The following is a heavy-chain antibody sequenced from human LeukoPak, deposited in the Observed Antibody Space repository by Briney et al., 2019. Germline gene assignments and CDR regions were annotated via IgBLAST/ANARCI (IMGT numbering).Heavy chain of an antibody. D-gene: IGHD3-22*01. V-gene: IGHV4-59*01. CDR1: GGSISGYY. CDR3: ARGGLKNGYHSNDGFDI. J-gene: IGHJ3*02. Sequence: SETLSLTCTVSGGSISGYYWSWIRQPPGKGLEWIGYIYYSGSTKYNPSLKSRVTMSVDTSRNQFSLKLSSVTAADTAVYYCARGGLKNGYHSNDGFDIWGQGRMVTVSS. CDR2: IYYSGST.